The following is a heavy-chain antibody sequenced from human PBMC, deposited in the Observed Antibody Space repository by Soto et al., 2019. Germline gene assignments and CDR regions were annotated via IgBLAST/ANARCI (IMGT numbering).Heavy chain of an antibody. J-gene: IGHJ5*02. Sequence: SETLSLTCAVYGGSFSGYYWSWIRQPPGKGLEWIGEINHSGSTNYNPSLKSRVTISVDTSKNQFSLKLSSVTAADTAVYYCARRSLLYWFDPWGQGTLVTVSS. V-gene: IGHV4-34*01. CDR2: INHSGST. D-gene: IGHD1-26*01. CDR1: GGSFSGYY. CDR3: ARRSLLYWFDP.